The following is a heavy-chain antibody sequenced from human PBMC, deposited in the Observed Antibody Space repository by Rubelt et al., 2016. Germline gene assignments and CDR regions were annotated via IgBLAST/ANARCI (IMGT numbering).Heavy chain of an antibody. Sequence: QVQLKQWGAGVLKPSETLSLTCAVYGGSFSDYHWSWIRQPPGKGLEWIGEINHSGTTHYNPSLKSRITMSVDTSKKQFPLKLTSVTAADTAVYYCARGMESTLFDFDSWGLGTLVTVSS. CDR1: GGSFSDYH. V-gene: IGHV4-34*01. CDR2: INHSGTT. D-gene: IGHD3-10*02. J-gene: IGHJ4*02. CDR3: ARGMESTLFDFDS.